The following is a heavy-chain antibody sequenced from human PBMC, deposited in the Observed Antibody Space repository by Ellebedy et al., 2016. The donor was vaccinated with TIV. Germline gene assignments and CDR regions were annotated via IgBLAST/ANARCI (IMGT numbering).Heavy chain of an antibody. CDR2: ISTSSSHT. Sequence: GESLKISCAASGFSFSDHYMSWICQAPGKGLEWISFISTSSSHTNYADSVKGRFTISRDNARNSLYLQMNSLRAEDTAVYYCARDRGNGYNYRSPFDHWGQGSLVTVSS. J-gene: IGHJ4*02. V-gene: IGHV3-11*06. D-gene: IGHD5-24*01. CDR3: ARDRGNGYNYRSPFDH. CDR1: GFSFSDHY.